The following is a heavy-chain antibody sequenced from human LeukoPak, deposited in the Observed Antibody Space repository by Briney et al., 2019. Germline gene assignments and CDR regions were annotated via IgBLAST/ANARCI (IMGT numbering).Heavy chain of an antibody. Sequence: GGSLRLSCAVSGFSFSTYGMSWVRQAPGKGLECVSGISGSGARKDYADSVKGRFTISRDNAKNTLYLQMSSLRGEDTAVYYCAKGSREWELLDAFDFWGEGTMVTVSS. V-gene: IGHV3-23*01. D-gene: IGHD1-26*01. J-gene: IGHJ3*01. CDR1: GFSFSTYG. CDR3: AKGSREWELLDAFDF. CDR2: ISGSGARK.